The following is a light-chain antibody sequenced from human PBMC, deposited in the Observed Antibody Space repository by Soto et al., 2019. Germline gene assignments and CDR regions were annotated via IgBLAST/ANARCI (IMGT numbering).Light chain of an antibody. CDR2: VAS. V-gene: IGKV1-27*01. CDR3: QKYNSAPWT. J-gene: IGKJ1*01. Sequence: DIPMTQSPSSLSASVGDRVTITCRASQGISNCLAWYQQQPGKVPKLLIYVASTLQSGVPSRFSGSGSGTDFTLTISSLQPEDVATYYCQKYNSAPWTFGQGTKVEIK. CDR1: QGISNC.